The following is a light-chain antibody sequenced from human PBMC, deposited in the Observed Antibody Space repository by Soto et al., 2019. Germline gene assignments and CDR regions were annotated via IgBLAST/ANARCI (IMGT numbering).Light chain of an antibody. J-gene: IGKJ1*01. V-gene: IGKV3-11*01. CDR3: HQRQSWPRT. CDR2: VTS. Sequence: EIVLTQSPATLSSFPGERVTLSCRASQTLSNRLAWYQHKPGQAPRLLIYVTSNRATVIPARFSGSGSGTDYTLTISSLEPEDSAVYYCHQRQSWPRTFGQGTKVEIK. CDR1: QTLSNR.